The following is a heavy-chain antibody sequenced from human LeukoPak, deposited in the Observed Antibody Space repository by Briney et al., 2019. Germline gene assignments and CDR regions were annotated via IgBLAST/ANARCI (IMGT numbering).Heavy chain of an antibody. CDR2: ISYDGSEK. J-gene: IGHJ6*02. D-gene: IGHD3-10*01. V-gene: IGHV3-30*18. CDR3: AKDRGGTMVRGVYYYYGMDD. Sequence: GGSLRLSCAASGFAFRTYGMHWVRQAPGNGLEWVAVISYDGSEKHNADSVKGRFTISRDNSKNMLYLEMNSLRTEDTAVYYCAKDRGGTMVRGVYYYYGMDDWGQGTTVTVSS. CDR1: GFAFRTYG.